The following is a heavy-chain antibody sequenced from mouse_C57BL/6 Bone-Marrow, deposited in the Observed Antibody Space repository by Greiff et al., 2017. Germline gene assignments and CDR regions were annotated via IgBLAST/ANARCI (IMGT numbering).Heavy chain of an antibody. J-gene: IGHJ1*03. D-gene: IGHD1-1*01. Sequence: QVQLQQPGAELVRPGTSVKLSCKASGYTFTSYWMHWVKQRPGQGLEWIGVIDPSDSYTNYNQKFKGKATLTVDTSSSTAYMQLSSLTSEDSAVDYWARGDYYGSSYGCFDVWGTGTTVTVSS. CDR1: GYTFTSYW. CDR3: ARGDYYGSSYGCFDV. CDR2: IDPSDSYT. V-gene: IGHV1-59*01.